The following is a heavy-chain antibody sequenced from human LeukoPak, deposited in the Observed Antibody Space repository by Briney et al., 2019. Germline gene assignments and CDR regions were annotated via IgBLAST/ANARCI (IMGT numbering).Heavy chain of an antibody. J-gene: IGHJ4*02. Sequence: GGSLRHSCAASGFIFSDYYMSWIRQAPGKGLEWLSYISSSSRHINYADSAKGRFTPSRDNAKKSLYLQMNSLRAEDTAVYYCAREGSYDSTGYYYGYWGQGTLVTVSS. CDR3: AREGSYDSTGYYYGY. CDR1: GFIFSDYY. V-gene: IGHV3-11*06. D-gene: IGHD3-22*01. CDR2: ISSSSRHI.